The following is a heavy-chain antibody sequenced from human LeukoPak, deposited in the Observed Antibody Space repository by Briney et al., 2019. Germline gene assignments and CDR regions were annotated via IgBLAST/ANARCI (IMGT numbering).Heavy chain of an antibody. D-gene: IGHD3-22*01. Sequence: GASVKVSCKASGYTFTGYYMHWVRQAPGQGLEWMGWINPNSGGTNYAQKFRGRVTMTRDTSISTAYMELSRLRSDDTAVYYCARSYDSSGYYFEGDWFDPWGQGPLVTVSS. J-gene: IGHJ5*02. CDR2: INPNSGGT. V-gene: IGHV1-2*02. CDR1: GYTFTGYY. CDR3: ARSYDSSGYYFEGDWFDP.